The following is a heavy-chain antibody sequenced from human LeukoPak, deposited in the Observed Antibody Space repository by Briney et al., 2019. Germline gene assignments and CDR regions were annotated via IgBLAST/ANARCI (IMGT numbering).Heavy chain of an antibody. J-gene: IGHJ5*02. CDR3: ARDRSGGYNWFDP. Sequence: SETLSLTCTVSVGSISSYYWSWIRQPPGKGLEWIGYIYYSGSTNYNPSLKSRVTISVDTSKNQFSLKLSSVTAADTAIYYCARDRSGGYNWFDPWGQGTLVTVSS. V-gene: IGHV4-59*01. CDR2: IYYSGST. D-gene: IGHD2-15*01. CDR1: VGSISSYY.